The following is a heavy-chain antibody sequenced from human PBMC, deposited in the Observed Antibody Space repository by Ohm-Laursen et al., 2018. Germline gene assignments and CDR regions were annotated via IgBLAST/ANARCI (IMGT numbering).Heavy chain of an antibody. V-gene: IGHV1-2*02. CDR3: AREEYYDSSGLY. D-gene: IGHD3-22*01. CDR2: ISPNSGDT. Sequence: SSVKVSCKASGFTFSNHYMHWMRQAPGQGLEWVGWISPNSGDTNYAQKFQGRVTMTRDTSISTAYMDLSSLRSEDTAVYYCAREEYYDSSGLYWGQGTLVTVSS. J-gene: IGHJ4*02. CDR1: GFTFSNHY.